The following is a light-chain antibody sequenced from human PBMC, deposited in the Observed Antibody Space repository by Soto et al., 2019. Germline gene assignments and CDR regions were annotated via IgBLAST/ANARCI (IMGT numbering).Light chain of an antibody. V-gene: IGKV1-9*01. CDR3: QQYQRYPPS. CDR2: AAS. CDR1: QGISSY. J-gene: IGKJ4*01. Sequence: DIQMTQFPLSLSASVGDRVTITCRASQGISSYLAWYQQKPGKAPKLLIYAASSLQSGVPSRFSGSGGDTDFSLTISSLQPEDIATYYCQQYQRYPPSFGGGTKVDIK.